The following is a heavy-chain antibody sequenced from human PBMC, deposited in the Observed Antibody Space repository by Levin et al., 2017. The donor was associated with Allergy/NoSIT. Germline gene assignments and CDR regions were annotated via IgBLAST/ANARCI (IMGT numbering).Heavy chain of an antibody. CDR3: GRARFDP. J-gene: IGHJ5*02. Sequence: GRFTISRDNAKNSLYLQMNSLRAEDTAVYYCGRARFDPWGQGTLVTVSS. V-gene: IGHV3-21*06.